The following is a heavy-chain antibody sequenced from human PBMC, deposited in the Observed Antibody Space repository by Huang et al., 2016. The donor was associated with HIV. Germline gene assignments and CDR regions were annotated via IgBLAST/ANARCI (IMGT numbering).Heavy chain of an antibody. CDR2: ISDYSGNR. D-gene: IGHD7-27*01. CDR1: GYNFVSYT. J-gene: IGHJ4*02. Sequence: QVHLVQSGAEVKKPGASVRVSCTTSGYNFVSYTIAWVRQAPGQGLEWMGWISDYSGNRTYAQNFQVRVSMTTDRSTSTAYMELRSLRPDDTAVYYCARGVPALGIRGRYYFDSWGQGTLVTVSS. CDR3: ARGVPALGIRGRYYFDS. V-gene: IGHV1-18*04.